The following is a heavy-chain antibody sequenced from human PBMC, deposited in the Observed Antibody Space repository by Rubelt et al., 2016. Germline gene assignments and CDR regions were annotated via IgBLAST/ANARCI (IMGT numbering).Heavy chain of an antibody. D-gene: IGHD5-18*01. Sequence: QVQLQDSGPGLVKPSGTLSLTCAVSGGSISRGNWWSWVRQPPGKGLEWIGKIFHSGSTDYNPSLKSRVTMSVDKSKNQFSRTLGSVTAADTAVYYCARLSTAMLFDPWGQGTLVTVSS. V-gene: IGHV4-4*02. J-gene: IGHJ5*02. CDR2: IFHSGST. CDR1: GGSISRGNW. CDR3: ARLSTAMLFDP.